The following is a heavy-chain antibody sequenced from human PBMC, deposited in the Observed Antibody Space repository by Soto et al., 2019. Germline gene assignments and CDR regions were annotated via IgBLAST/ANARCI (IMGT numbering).Heavy chain of an antibody. D-gene: IGHD4-4*01. CDR2: IYYSGST. CDR1: GGSISSSSYY. V-gene: IGHV4-39*07. CDR3: AIYHYSNYENWFDP. J-gene: IGHJ5*02. Sequence: AETLSLTCTVSGGSISSSSYYWGGIRQPPGKGLEWIGSIYYSGSTYYNPSLKSRVTISVDTSKNQFSLKLSSVTAADTAVYYCAIYHYSNYENWFDPWGQGTLVTVSS.